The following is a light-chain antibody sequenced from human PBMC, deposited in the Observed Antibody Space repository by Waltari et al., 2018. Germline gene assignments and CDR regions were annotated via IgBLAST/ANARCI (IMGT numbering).Light chain of an antibody. CDR3: SSYTSSSPYV. V-gene: IGLV2-14*01. CDR2: DVS. J-gene: IGLJ1*01. Sequence: QSALTQPASVSGPAGQSITISCTGTCSDVGGYHGVSWYQQHPGKAPKPMIYDVSKRPSVVSNRSSASKSCHTASLTISGLQADDEADYYCSSYTSSSPYVFGTGTKVTVL. CDR1: CSDVGGYHG.